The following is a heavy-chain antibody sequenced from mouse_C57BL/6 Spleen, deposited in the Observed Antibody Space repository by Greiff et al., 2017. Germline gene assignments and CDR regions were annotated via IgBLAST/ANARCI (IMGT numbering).Heavy chain of an antibody. CDR2: IYPGDGDT. D-gene: IGHD1-1*01. V-gene: IGHV1-80*01. Sequence: QVQLQQSGAELVKPGASVKISCKASGYAFSSYWMNWVKQRPGKGLEWIGQIYPGDGDTNYNGKFKGKATLTADKSSSTAYMQLSSLTSEDSAVYFCARPSYYGSSYGGYFDVWGTGTTVTVSS. CDR3: ARPSYYGSSYGGYFDV. CDR1: GYAFSSYW. J-gene: IGHJ1*03.